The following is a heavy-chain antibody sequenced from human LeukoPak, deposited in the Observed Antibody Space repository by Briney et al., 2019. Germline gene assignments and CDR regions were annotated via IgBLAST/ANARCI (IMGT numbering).Heavy chain of an antibody. CDR2: MNPNSGNT. CDR3: ASALPGSFYTSGP. CDR1: GYTFTSYD. Sequence: ASVKVSCKASGYTFTSYDINWVRQATGQGLEWMGWMNPNSGNTGYAQKFQGRVTMSRDTSISTAYMELSSLRSEDTAVYYCASALPGSFYTSGPWGRGTLVTVSS. V-gene: IGHV1-8*01. D-gene: IGHD3-10*01. J-gene: IGHJ2*01.